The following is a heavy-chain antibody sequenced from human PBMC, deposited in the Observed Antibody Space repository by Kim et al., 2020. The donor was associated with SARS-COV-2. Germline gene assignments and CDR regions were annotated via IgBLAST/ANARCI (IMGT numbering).Heavy chain of an antibody. CDR2: INPSGGST. CDR3: ARASGITMIVVVTAYGMDI. Sequence: ASVKVSCKASGYTFTSYYMHWVRQAPGQGLEWMGIINPSGGSTSYAQKFQGSVTMTRDTSTSTVYMELSSLRSEDTAVYYCARASGITMIVVVTAYGMDIWGQETTVTVSS. CDR1: GYTFTSYY. V-gene: IGHV1-46*01. D-gene: IGHD3-22*01. J-gene: IGHJ6*02.